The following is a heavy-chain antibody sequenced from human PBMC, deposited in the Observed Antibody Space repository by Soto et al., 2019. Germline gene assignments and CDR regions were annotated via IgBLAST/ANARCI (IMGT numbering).Heavy chain of an antibody. Sequence: QITLNESGPTQVKPRQTLTLTCTFSGFSLTTSGVGVGWIRQSPGKAPRWLALIYWDDDKRYSPSLKSSRTITKDTAKNHVVLTMADLDPTDTATYYCAHRVLRTVFGLVTTTAIYFDFWGQGTPVAVSS. CDR2: IYWDDDK. CDR1: GFSLTTSGVG. D-gene: IGHD3-3*01. V-gene: IGHV2-5*02. J-gene: IGHJ4*02. CDR3: AHRVLRTVFGLVTTTAIYFDF.